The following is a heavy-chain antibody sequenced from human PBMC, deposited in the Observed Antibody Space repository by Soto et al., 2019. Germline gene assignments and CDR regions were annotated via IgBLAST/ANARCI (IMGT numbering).Heavy chain of an antibody. J-gene: IGHJ4*02. Sequence: ASVKVSCKASGYTSTNYGMHRVRQAPGQRLEWMGWINAGSGNTKYSQKFQGRITITRDTSASTVYMELSSLRSEDTAVYYCANDIIVIPGAKALDYWGQGALVTVS. CDR1: GYTSTNYG. CDR2: INAGSGNT. CDR3: ANDIIVIPGAKALDY. D-gene: IGHD2-2*01. V-gene: IGHV1-3*01.